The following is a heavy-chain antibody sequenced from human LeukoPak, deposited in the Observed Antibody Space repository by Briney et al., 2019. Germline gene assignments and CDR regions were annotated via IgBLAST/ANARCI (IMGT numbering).Heavy chain of an antibody. Sequence: GGSVRLSCAASGFTFSGYWMHWVRQAPGKGLVWVSRINSDGSNINYADSVKGRFTISRDNAKNTLYLQMNSLRAEDTAVYYCARGTGSYILDYWGQGTLVTVSS. V-gene: IGHV3-74*01. D-gene: IGHD6-6*01. CDR2: INSDGSNI. J-gene: IGHJ4*02. CDR3: ARGTGSYILDY. CDR1: GFTFSGYW.